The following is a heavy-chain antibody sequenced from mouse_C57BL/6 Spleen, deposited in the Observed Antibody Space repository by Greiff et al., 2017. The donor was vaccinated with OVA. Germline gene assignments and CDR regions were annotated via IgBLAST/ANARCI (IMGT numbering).Heavy chain of an antibody. CDR2: INPNNGGT. CDR3: ARGDYDMFAY. J-gene: IGHJ3*01. D-gene: IGHD2-4*01. V-gene: IGHV1-26*01. CDR1: GYTFTDYY. Sequence: EVQLQQSGPELVKPGASVKLSCKASGYTFTDYYMNWVKQSHGKSLEWIGDINPNNGGTSYNQKFKGKATLTVDKSSSTAYMELRSLTSEDSAVYYCARGDYDMFAYWGQGTLVTVST.